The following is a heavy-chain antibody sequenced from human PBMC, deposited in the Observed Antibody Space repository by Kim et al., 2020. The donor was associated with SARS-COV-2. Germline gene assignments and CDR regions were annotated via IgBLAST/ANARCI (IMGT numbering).Heavy chain of an antibody. V-gene: IGHV3-74*01. CDR2: ISDDGKTT. CDR3: GRDLTGRSDY. D-gene: IGHD1-26*01. Sequence: GGSLRLSCEASGFIFRSFWMHWVRQVPGEGPVWVARISDDGKTTNYADSVMGRFTISRDDARNTLFLQMNSLRGDDTAVYYCGRDLTGRSDYWGQGTLVT. CDR1: GFIFRSFW. J-gene: IGHJ4*02.